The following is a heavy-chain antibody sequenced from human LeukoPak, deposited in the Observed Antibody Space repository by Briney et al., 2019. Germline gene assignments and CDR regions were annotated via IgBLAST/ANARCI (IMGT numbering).Heavy chain of an antibody. CDR3: AKNGYNWLVDAFDI. J-gene: IGHJ3*02. Sequence: PGGSLRLSCAASGITLSSYAMSWVRQAPGKGLEWVTAISGSGGSTYYADSVKGRFTISRDNSKDTLYLQMNSLRAEDTAVYYCAKNGYNWLVDAFDIWGQGTMVTVSS. CDR1: GITLSSYA. V-gene: IGHV3-23*01. D-gene: IGHD5-24*01. CDR2: ISGSGGST.